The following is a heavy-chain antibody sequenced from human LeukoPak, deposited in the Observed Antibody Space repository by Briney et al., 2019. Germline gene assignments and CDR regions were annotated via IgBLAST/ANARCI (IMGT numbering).Heavy chain of an antibody. CDR2: IYRGDGT. CDR1: GFTGSSHY. V-gene: IGHV3-66*01. CDR3: ARDPPGGGGAFDY. Sequence: PGGSLRLSCVASGFTGSSHYMSWVRQAPGKGLEWVSVIYRGDGTYYADSVKGRFTISRDNSRNTVYLQMNSLRVEDTAVYYCARDPPGGGGAFDYWGQGTLVTVSS. J-gene: IGHJ4*02. D-gene: IGHD2-15*01.